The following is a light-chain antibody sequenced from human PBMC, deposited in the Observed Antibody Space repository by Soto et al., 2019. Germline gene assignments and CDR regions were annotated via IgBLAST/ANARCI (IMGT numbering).Light chain of an antibody. Sequence: EIVLTQSPVNLSLSPGGGATLSCRASQSINDRLAWYQQKPGQAPRLLIYDASNRAAGVPLRFSGSGSGSAFTLTINSLEAEDSAVYYCQQRSSWPFTFGGGANVEV. CDR1: QSINDR. CDR3: QQRSSWPFT. J-gene: IGKJ4*01. CDR2: DAS. V-gene: IGKV3-11*01.